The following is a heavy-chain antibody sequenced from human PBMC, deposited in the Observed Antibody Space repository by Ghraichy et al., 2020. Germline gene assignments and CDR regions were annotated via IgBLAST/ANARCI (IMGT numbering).Heavy chain of an antibody. CDR2: ISSTSNTI. D-gene: IGHD6-13*01. CDR1: GFTFSSSN. Sequence: LSLTGAVSGFTFSSSNMNWVRQAPGKGLEWVSFISSTSNTINYADSVKGRFTISRDNAKNSLYLQMNSLRDEDTAVYYCANSLSSSSDFDYWGQGTLVTVSS. J-gene: IGHJ4*02. CDR3: ANSLSSSSDFDY. V-gene: IGHV3-48*02.